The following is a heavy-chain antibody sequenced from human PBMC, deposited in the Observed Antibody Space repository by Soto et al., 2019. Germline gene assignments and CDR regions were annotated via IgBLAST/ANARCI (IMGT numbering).Heavy chain of an antibody. CDR3: ARNADCIGGAKRIVGGFDP. CDR2: ISPSGIA. Sequence: QVHLQESGPGLVEPSGTLSLTCSVSGGSMGDHDSWTCVRQPPEKGLEWIGEISPSGIATYNPSHKKRLNTSIDRFAIKFYLTLKSSSAADTAMFYCARNADCIGGAKRIVGGFDPWGQGILVTVSS. V-gene: IGHV4-4*02. D-gene: IGHD2-21*01. CDR1: GGSMGDHDS. J-gene: IGHJ5*02.